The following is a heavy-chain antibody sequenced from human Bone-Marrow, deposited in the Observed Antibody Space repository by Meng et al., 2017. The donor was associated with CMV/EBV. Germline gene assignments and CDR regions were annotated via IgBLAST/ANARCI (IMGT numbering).Heavy chain of an antibody. CDR2: IYYSGST. CDR3: ARHVRVPAASGASFFDY. D-gene: IGHD2-2*01. J-gene: IGHJ4*02. CDR1: SISSSSYY. Sequence: SISSSSYYGGWIRQPPGKGLEWIGSIYYSGSTYYTPSLKSRVTISVDTSKNQFSLKLSSVTAADTAVYYCARHVRVPAASGASFFDYWGQGTLVTVSS. V-gene: IGHV4-39*01.